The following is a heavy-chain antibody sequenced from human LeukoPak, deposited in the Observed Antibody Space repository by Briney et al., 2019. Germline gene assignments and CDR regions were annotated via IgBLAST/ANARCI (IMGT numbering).Heavy chain of an antibody. D-gene: IGHD5-18*01. CDR1: GYTFTSYD. J-gene: IGHJ6*03. Sequence: ASVKVSCKASGYTFTSYDIIWVRQATGQGLEWMGWMNPNSGNTGYAQKFQGRVTMTRNTSISTAYMELSSLRSEDTAVYYCARGFNSYGYYYYYYMDVWGKGTTVTVSS. CDR2: MNPNSGNT. CDR3: ARGFNSYGYYYYYYMDV. V-gene: IGHV1-8*01.